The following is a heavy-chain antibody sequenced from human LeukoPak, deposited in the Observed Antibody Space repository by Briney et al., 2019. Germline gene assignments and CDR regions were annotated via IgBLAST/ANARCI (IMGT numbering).Heavy chain of an antibody. D-gene: IGHD1-26*01. J-gene: IGHJ4*02. CDR3: ARGSLVGTSFDYFDY. Sequence: ASVKVSCKASGYTFTSYDINWVRRATGQGLEWMGWMNPNSGNTGYAQKFQGRITITRNTSISTAYMELSSLRSEDTAVYYCARGSLVGTSFDYFDYWGQGTLVTVSS. CDR1: GYTFTSYD. CDR2: MNPNSGNT. V-gene: IGHV1-8*01.